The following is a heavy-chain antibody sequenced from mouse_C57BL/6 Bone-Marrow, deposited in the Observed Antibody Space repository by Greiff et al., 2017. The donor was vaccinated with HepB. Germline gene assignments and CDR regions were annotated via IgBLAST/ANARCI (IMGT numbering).Heavy chain of an antibody. D-gene: IGHD6-2*01. J-gene: IGHJ4*01. CDR2: IYPGSGST. CDR3: ARAGFRSLYYYAMDY. Sequence: QVQLQQPGAELVKPGASVKMSCKASGYTFTSYWITWVKQRPGQGLEWIGDIYPGSGSTNYNEKFKSKATLTVDTSSSTVYMQLSSLTSEDSAVYYCARAGFRSLYYYAMDYWGQGTSVTVSS. V-gene: IGHV1-55*01. CDR1: GYTFTSYW.